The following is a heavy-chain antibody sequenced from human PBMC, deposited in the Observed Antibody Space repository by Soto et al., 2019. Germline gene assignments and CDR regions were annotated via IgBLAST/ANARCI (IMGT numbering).Heavy chain of an antibody. CDR2: INPNTGGT. J-gene: IGHJ3*02. CDR1: GYSFTGHY. CDR3: ARDSYYYILTGYSRNAFDI. V-gene: IGHV1-2*02. D-gene: IGHD3-9*01. Sequence: ASVKVSCKASGYSFTGHYIHWVRQAPGQGLEWMGWINPNTGGTNSAQNFQGRVTMSRDTSVTTAYMDLSRLTSDDTAVYYCARDSYYYILTGYSRNAFDIWGQGTMVTVSS.